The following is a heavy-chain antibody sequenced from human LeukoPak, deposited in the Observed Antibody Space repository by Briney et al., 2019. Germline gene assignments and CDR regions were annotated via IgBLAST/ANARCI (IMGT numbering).Heavy chain of an antibody. J-gene: IGHJ4*02. CDR2: INHSGST. CDR1: GGSIRSSYYY. V-gene: IGHV4-39*07. Sequence: PSETLSLTCTVSGGSIRSSYYYWSWIRQPPGKGLEWIGEINHSGSTNYNPSLKSRVTISVDTSKNQFSLKLSSVTAADTAVYYCARKGGLGWLQFDFPFDYWGQGTLVTVSS. CDR3: ARKGGLGWLQFDFPFDY. D-gene: IGHD5-24*01.